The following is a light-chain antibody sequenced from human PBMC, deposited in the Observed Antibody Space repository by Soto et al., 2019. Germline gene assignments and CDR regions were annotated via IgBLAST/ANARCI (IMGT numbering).Light chain of an antibody. CDR3: QQYGSSGT. CDR1: QSVSSY. J-gene: IGKJ1*01. Sequence: EIVLTQSPGILSLSPGERATLSCRASQSVSSYLAWYQQKPGQAPRLLIHGASNRATGIPDRFSGSGSGTDFTLTISRLEPEDFAVYYCQQYGSSGTFGQGTKVDIK. V-gene: IGKV3-20*01. CDR2: GAS.